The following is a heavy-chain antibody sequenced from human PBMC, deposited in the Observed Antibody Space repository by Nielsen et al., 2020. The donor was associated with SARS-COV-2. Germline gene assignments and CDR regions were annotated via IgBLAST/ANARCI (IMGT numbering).Heavy chain of an antibody. Sequence: GGSLRLSCAASGFTFSDYYMSWIRQAPGKGLEWVSYISSSSSYTNYADSVKGRFTISRDNAKNSLYLQMNSLRAEDTAVYYCARDRQDDFRDGYNVGMKKGSYYYYGMDVWGQGTTVTVSS. CDR3: ARDRQDDFRDGYNVGMKKGSYYYYGMDV. CDR2: ISSSSSYT. D-gene: IGHD5-24*01. J-gene: IGHJ6*02. CDR1: GFTFSDYY. V-gene: IGHV3-11*05.